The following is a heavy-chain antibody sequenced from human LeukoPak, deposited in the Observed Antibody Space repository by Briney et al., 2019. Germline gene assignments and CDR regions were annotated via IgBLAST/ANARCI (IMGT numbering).Heavy chain of an antibody. CDR3: ARDNGDYLNAADY. J-gene: IGHJ4*02. V-gene: IGHV3-23*01. CDR2: ISGSGGST. CDR1: GFTFSSYA. Sequence: PGGSLRLSCAASGFTFSSYAMSWVRQAPGKGREWVSAISGSGGSTYYADSVKGRFTISRDNSKNTLYLQMNSPRAEDTAVYYCARDNGDYLNAADYWGQGTLVTVSS. D-gene: IGHD4-17*01.